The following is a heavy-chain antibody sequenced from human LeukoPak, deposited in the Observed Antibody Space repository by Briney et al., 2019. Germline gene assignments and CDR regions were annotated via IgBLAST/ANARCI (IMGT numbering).Heavy chain of an antibody. CDR1: GFTFSSYG. CDR3: AKGWGLTGYLTGWFDP. D-gene: IGHD3-9*01. Sequence: PGGSLRLSCAASGFTFSSYGMHWVRQAPGKGLEWVAVISYDGSNKYYADSVKGRFTISRDNSKNTLCLQTNSLRAEDTAVYYCAKGWGLTGYLTGWFDPWGQGTLVTVSS. V-gene: IGHV3-30*18. J-gene: IGHJ5*02. CDR2: ISYDGSNK.